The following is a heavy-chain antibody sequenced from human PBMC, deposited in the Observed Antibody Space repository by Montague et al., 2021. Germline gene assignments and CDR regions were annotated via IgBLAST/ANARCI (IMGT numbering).Heavy chain of an antibody. CDR3: ARGWQKRFDP. J-gene: IGHJ5*02. D-gene: IGHD5-24*01. Sequence: CAISGDSVSSHDATWNWIRQSPSRGLEWLGRTYYRSKWYNEYAISVKSRITVNPDTSKNQFPLLLNSVTPEDTAVYYCARGWQKRFDPWGQGTLVTVSS. CDR1: GDSVSSHDAT. CDR2: TYYRSKWYN. V-gene: IGHV6-1*01.